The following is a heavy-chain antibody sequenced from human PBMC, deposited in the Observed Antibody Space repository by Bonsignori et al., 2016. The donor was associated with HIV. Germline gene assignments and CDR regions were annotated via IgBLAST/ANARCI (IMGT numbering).Heavy chain of an antibody. V-gene: IGHV4-61*01. CDR3: ARVEVYYDSSGYLRFDP. CDR2: IYNSGST. J-gene: IGHJ5*02. D-gene: IGHD3-22*01. CDR1: GGSISISSYY. Sequence: SETLSLTCTVSGGSISISSYYWSWIRQPPGKGLEWIGYIYNSGSTNYNPSLKSRVTISIDTSKNQFSLKLSSVTAADTAVYYCARVEVYYDSSGYLRFDPWGQGTLVTVSS.